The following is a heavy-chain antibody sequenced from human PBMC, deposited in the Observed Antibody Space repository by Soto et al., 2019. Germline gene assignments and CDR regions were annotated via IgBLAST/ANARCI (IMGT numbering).Heavy chain of an antibody. J-gene: IGHJ4*02. D-gene: IGHD3-10*01. CDR3: AKVVGYYGSGGYFDY. CDR1: GFTFISYA. Sequence: GGARRLSCSAFGFTFISYAMSWFRQAPGKGLEWVSAISVSGGSTYYADSVKGRFTISRDNSKNTLYLQMNSLRAEDTAVYYCAKVVGYYGSGGYFDYWGQGTLVTVSS. CDR2: ISVSGGST. V-gene: IGHV3-23*01.